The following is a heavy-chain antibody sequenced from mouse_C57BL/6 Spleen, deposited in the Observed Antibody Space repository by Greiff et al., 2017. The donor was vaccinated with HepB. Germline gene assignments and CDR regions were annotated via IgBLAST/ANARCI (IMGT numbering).Heavy chain of an antibody. CDR3: ARLSLANWEEGDYFDY. J-gene: IGHJ2*01. Sequence: QVQLQQPGGELVKPGASVKLSCKASGYTFTSYWMQWVKQRPGQGLEWIGEIDPSDSYTNYNQKFKGKATLTVDTSSSTAYMQLSSLTSEDSAVYYCARLSLANWEEGDYFDYWGQGTTLTVSS. V-gene: IGHV1-50*01. CDR2: IDPSDSYT. CDR1: GYTFTSYW. D-gene: IGHD4-1*01.